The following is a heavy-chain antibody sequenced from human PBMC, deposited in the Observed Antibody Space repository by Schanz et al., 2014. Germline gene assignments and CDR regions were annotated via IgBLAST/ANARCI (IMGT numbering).Heavy chain of an antibody. V-gene: IGHV3-11*01. CDR2: ISSVGISK. Sequence: VQLVESEGGLVQPGGSLRLSCEGSGFSFSDYWMGWVRQAPGKGLEWVSYISSVGISKYYADPVKGRFTISRDSAKNSLYLQMNSLRAEDTAVYYCARQRSYFYAMDVWGQGTTVTVSS. CDR1: GFSFSDYW. J-gene: IGHJ6*02. CDR3: ARQRSYFYAMDV.